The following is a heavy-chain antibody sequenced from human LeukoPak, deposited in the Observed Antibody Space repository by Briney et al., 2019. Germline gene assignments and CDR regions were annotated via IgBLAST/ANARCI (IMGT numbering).Heavy chain of an antibody. CDR2: ISYDGSNK. V-gene: IGHV3-30-3*01. J-gene: IGHJ3*02. D-gene: IGHD3-22*01. CDR1: GFTFSSYA. Sequence: GGSLRLSCAASGFTFSSYAMHWVRQAPGKGLEWVAVISYDGSNKYYADSVKGRFTISRDNSKNTLYLQMNSLRAEDTAVYYCASEGIYDSSGPPNPIDAFDIWGQGTMVTVSS. CDR3: ASEGIYDSSGPPNPIDAFDI.